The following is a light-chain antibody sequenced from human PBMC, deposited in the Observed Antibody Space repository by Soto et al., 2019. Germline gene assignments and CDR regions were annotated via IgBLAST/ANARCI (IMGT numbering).Light chain of an antibody. CDR2: ESS. CDR1: QGIGTL. V-gene: IGKV1-13*02. Sequence: AIQLTQSPSSLSASVGDRVTITCRASQGIGTLLAWYRQKPGKAPTFLIYESSLLQTGVPSRFSGSGSGTDFTLTISSQQPEDFATYACQHFKSFPITVGQGTRLEIK. J-gene: IGKJ5*01. CDR3: QHFKSFPIT.